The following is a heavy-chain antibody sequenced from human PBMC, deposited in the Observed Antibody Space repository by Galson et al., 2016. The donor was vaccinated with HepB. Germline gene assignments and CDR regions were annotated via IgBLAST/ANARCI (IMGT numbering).Heavy chain of an antibody. Sequence: SLRLSCAASGLSFSYCGMHWVRQAPGKGLEWVAVISSDGNNKYYVDSVKGRFTISRDDSKNTRYLQMNSLRAKDTAVYYCAKDKGTKYFDYWGQGTRVTVSS. V-gene: IGHV3-30*18. J-gene: IGHJ4*02. D-gene: IGHD3-10*01. CDR1: GLSFSYCG. CDR2: ISSDGNNK. CDR3: AKDKGTKYFDY.